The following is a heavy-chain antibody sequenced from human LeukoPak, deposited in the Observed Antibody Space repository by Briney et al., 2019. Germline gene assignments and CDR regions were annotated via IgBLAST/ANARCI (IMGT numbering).Heavy chain of an antibody. J-gene: IGHJ4*02. V-gene: IGHV1-69*06. CDR1: GGTFSSYA. CDR2: IIPIFGTA. CDR3: ASWVYCGGDCLDY. Sequence: SVKVSCKASGGTFSSYAISWVXQAXXQGXXXXGRIIPIFGTANYAQKFQGRVTIXXDKSTSTAYMELSSLRSEDTAVYYCASWVYCGGDCLDYWGQGTLVTVSS. D-gene: IGHD2-21*02.